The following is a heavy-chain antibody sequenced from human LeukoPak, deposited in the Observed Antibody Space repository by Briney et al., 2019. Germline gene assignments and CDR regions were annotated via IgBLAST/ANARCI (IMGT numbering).Heavy chain of an antibody. D-gene: IGHD3-22*01. V-gene: IGHV1-3*01. CDR1: GYTFTSYA. CDR3: ARSPPYYDSSALDY. Sequence: ASAKVSCKASGYTFTSYAMHWVRQAPGQRLEWMGWINAGNGNTKYSQKFQGRVTITRDTSASTAYMELSSLRSEDTAVYYCARSPPYYDSSALDYWGQGTLVTVSS. CDR2: INAGNGNT. J-gene: IGHJ4*02.